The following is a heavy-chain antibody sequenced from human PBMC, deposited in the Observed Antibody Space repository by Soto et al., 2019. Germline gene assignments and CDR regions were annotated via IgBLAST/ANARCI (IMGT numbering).Heavy chain of an antibody. V-gene: IGHV4-34*01. CDR3: ARVLTFGVVINYYYYDGMDV. J-gene: IGHJ6*02. CDR2: INHRGST. CDR1: GGSFSGYY. Sequence: PSETLSLTCAVYGGSFSGYYWSWIRRPPGKGLEWMGEINHRGSTNYNPSLKSRVTISVDTSKNQFSRKLSSVTAADTAVYYCARVLTFGVVINYYYYDGMDVWGQGTTVTVS. D-gene: IGHD3-3*01.